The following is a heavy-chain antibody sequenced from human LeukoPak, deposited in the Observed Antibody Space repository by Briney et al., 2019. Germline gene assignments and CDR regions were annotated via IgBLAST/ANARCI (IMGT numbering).Heavy chain of an antibody. D-gene: IGHD2-15*01. CDR3: ARDRADIVVVVAATPFDY. J-gene: IGHJ4*02. Sequence: ASVKVSCKASGYTFTSYGISWVRQAPGQGLEWMGWISAYNGNTNYAQKLQGRVTMTTDTSTSTAYMELRSLRSDDTAVYYCARDRADIVVVVAATPFDYWGQGTLVTVSS. CDR1: GYTFTSYG. CDR2: ISAYNGNT. V-gene: IGHV1-18*01.